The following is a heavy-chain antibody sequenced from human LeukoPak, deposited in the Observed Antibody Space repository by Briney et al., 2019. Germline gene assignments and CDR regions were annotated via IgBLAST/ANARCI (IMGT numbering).Heavy chain of an antibody. CDR3: ARVSCGGNCYSLIGAFDI. D-gene: IGHD2-15*01. Sequence: KPGGPLRLSCAASGFTFSDYYMSWIRQAPGKGLEWVSYISSSGSTIYYADSVKGRFTISRDNAKNSLYLQMNSLRAEDTAVYYCARVSCGGNCYSLIGAFDIWGQGTMVTVSS. CDR1: GFTFSDYY. CDR2: ISSSGSTI. V-gene: IGHV3-11*01. J-gene: IGHJ3*02.